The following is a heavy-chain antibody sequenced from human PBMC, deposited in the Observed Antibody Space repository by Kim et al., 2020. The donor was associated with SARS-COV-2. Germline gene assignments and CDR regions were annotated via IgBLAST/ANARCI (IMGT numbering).Heavy chain of an antibody. J-gene: IGHJ3*02. V-gene: IGHV1-46*01. CDR3: AGVVGARRGAFDI. Sequence: YAKKFQGRVTMTRDTSTSTVYMELSSLRSEDTAVYYCAGVVGARRGAFDIWGQGTMVTVSS. D-gene: IGHD1-26*01.